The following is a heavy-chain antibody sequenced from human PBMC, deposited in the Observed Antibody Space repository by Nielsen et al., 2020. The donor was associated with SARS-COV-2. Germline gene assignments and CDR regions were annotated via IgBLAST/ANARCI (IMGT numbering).Heavy chain of an antibody. V-gene: IGHV1-69*13. Sequence: SVKVSCKASGGTFSSYAISWVRQAPGQGLEWMGGIIPIFGTANYAQKFQGRVTITADESTSTAYMELSSLRSEDTAVYYCARSGWFGELRGFDYWGQGTLVTVSS. CDR2: IIPIFGTA. CDR1: GGTFSSYA. CDR3: ARSGWFGELRGFDY. D-gene: IGHD3-10*01. J-gene: IGHJ4*02.